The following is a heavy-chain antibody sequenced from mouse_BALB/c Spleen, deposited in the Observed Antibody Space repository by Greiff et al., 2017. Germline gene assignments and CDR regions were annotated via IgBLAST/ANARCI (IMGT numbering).Heavy chain of an antibody. D-gene: IGHD1-2*01. CDR2: ISSGGSYT. V-gene: IGHV5-9-3*01. CDR1: GFTFSSYA. CDR3: AGDLRPFAY. Sequence: EVKVEESGGGLVKPGGSLKLSCAASGFTFSSYAMSWVRQTPEKRLEWVATISSGGSYTYYPDSVKGRFTISRDNAKNTLYLQMSSLRSEDTAMYYCAGDLRPFAYWGQGTLVTVSA. J-gene: IGHJ3*01.